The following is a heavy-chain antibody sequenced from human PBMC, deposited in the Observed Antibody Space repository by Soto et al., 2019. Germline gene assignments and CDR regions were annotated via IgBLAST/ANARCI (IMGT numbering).Heavy chain of an antibody. Sequence: GGSLRLSCAASGFTFSSYAMSWVRQAPGKGLEWVSAISGSGGSTYYADSVKGRFTISRDNSKNTLYLQMNSLRAEDTAVYYCAKDPRYYYDSSGYFDYWGQGTLVTVSS. V-gene: IGHV3-23*01. CDR3: AKDPRYYYDSSGYFDY. J-gene: IGHJ4*02. CDR2: ISGSGGST. CDR1: GFTFSSYA. D-gene: IGHD3-22*01.